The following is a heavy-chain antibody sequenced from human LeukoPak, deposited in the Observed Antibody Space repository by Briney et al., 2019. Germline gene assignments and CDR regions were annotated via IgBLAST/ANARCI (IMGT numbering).Heavy chain of an antibody. CDR1: GFTFSSYS. V-gene: IGHV3-21*01. D-gene: IGHD2-15*01. CDR2: ISSSSYI. CDR3: ARGADCSGGSCYPNHYYGMDV. Sequence: GGSLRLSCAASGFTFSSYSMNWVRQAPGKGLEWVSSISSSSYIYYADSVKGRFTISRDNAKNSLYLQMNSLRAEDTAVYYCARGADCSGGSCYPNHYYGMDVWGQGTTVTVSS. J-gene: IGHJ6*02.